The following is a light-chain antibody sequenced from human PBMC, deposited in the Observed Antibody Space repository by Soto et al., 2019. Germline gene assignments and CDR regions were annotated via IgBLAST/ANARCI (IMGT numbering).Light chain of an antibody. CDR3: QHSSSTRT. V-gene: IGKV1-39*01. CDR1: QSISSY. Sequence: DIVFTQSPSALFESTGERATLPFRASQSISSYLAWYQQKPGQAPKLLIYAASSLQCGVPARFSGSGSGTDFTLTISSLQPEDSATYYCQHSSSTRTFGQGTKVDIK. J-gene: IGKJ1*01. CDR2: AAS.